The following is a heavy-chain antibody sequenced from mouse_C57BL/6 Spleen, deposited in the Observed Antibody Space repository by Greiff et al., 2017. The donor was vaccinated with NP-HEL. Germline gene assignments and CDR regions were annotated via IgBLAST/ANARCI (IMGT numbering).Heavy chain of an antibody. V-gene: IGHV5-6*01. J-gene: IGHJ2*01. CDR2: ISSGGSYT. CDR3: ARHEDYVDY. Sequence: VQLKQSGGDLVKPGGSLKLSCAASGFTFSSYGMSWVRQTPDKRLEWVATISSGGSYTYYPDSVKGRFTISRDNAKNTLYLQMSSLKSEDTAMYYCARHEDYVDYWGQGTTLTVSS. CDR1: GFTFSSYG.